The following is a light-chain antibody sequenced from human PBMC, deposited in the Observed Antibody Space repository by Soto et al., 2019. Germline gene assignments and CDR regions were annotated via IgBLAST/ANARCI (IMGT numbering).Light chain of an antibody. CDR2: EGS. CDR1: NSDVGSYNL. Sequence: QSVLTQPASVSGSPGQSITISCTGTNSDVGSYNLVSWYQQHPGKAPKLMIYEGSKRPSGVSNRFSGSKSGNTASLTISGLQAEDEADYYCCSYAGSNTFVVFGGGTKVTVL. CDR3: CSYAGSNTFVV. V-gene: IGLV2-23*03. J-gene: IGLJ2*01.